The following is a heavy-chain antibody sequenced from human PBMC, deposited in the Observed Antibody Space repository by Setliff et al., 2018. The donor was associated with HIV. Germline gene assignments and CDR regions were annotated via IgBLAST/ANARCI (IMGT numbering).Heavy chain of an antibody. CDR2: IYYTGSP. CDR3: ARGGGTSSPIDYHYYIDV. D-gene: IGHD6-6*01. V-gene: IGHV4-59*05. CDR1: GGSISGYY. J-gene: IGHJ6*03. Sequence: SETLSLTCNVSGGSISGYYWSWIRQPPGKGLEWIGGIYYTGSPFYNPSLKSRATISVDTSNNQFSLKLSSVTAADTAVYYCARGGGTSSPIDYHYYIDVWGKGTTVTVSS.